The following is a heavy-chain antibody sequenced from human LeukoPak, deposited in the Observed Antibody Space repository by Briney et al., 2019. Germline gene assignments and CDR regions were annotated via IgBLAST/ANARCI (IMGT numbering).Heavy chain of an antibody. CDR3: ATEKGDSPDY. D-gene: IGHD3-16*01. J-gene: IGHJ4*02. CDR2: LSGSGGNT. V-gene: IGHV3-23*01. CDR1: GFTFSNYA. Sequence: GGSLRLSCAASGFTFSNYAMAWVRQAPGKGLEWVSGLSGSGGNTFYAVSVKGRFTISRDNPKNTLYLQINSLRAEDTAVYYCATEKGDSPDYWGQGTLVTVSS.